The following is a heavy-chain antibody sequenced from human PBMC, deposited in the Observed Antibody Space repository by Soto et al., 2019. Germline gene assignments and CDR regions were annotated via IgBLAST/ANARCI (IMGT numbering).Heavy chain of an antibody. CDR3: ATGSFTSTGGRIGYHYNAMDV. CDR1: GGTFSSHS. CDR2: IIPIFGPA. Sequence: SVKVSCKSPGGTFSSHSINWVRQAPGQGLEWMGGIIPIFGPANFAKKFQGRVTITADESTTTAYMELSSLTSEDTAVYYCATGSFTSTGGRIGYHYNAMDVWGQGTTVT. D-gene: IGHD1-1*01. J-gene: IGHJ6*02. V-gene: IGHV1-69*13.